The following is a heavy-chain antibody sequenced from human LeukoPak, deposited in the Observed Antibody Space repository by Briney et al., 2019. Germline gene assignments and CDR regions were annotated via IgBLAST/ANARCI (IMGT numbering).Heavy chain of an antibody. J-gene: IGHJ4*02. CDR3: ATQDIYSGYEILFDY. CDR1: GYTLTELS. Sequence: ASVKVSCKVSGYTLTELSMHWVRQAPGKGLEWMGGFHPEDGETIYAQKFQGRVTMTEDTSTDTAYMELSSLRSEDTAVYYCATQDIYSGYEILFDYWGQGTLVTVSS. V-gene: IGHV1-24*01. D-gene: IGHD5-12*01. CDR2: FHPEDGET.